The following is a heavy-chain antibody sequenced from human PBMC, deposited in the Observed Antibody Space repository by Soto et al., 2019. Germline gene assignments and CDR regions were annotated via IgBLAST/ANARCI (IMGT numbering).Heavy chain of an antibody. CDR3: ARATNGYNSSSWYDGYHDFDY. J-gene: IGHJ4*02. CDR2: ISSSSSYI. CDR1: GFTFSSYS. Sequence: GGSLRLSCAASGFTFSSYSMNWVRQAPGKGLEWVSSISSSSSYIYYADSVKGRFTISRDNAKNSLYLQMNSLRAEDTAVYYCARATNGYNSSSWYDGYHDFDYWGQGTLVTVSS. V-gene: IGHV3-21*01. D-gene: IGHD6-13*01.